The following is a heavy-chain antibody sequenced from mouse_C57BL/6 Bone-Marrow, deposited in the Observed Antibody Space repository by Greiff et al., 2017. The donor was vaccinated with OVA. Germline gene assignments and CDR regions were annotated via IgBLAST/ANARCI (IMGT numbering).Heavy chain of an antibody. V-gene: IGHV1-66*01. CDR3: AGGVITTVVNPVDY. J-gene: IGHJ2*01. CDR1: GYGFTSYY. CDR2: IYPGSGNT. D-gene: IGHD1-1*01. Sequence: VQVQQSGPELVKPGASVKISCKASGYGFTSYYIHWVKQRPGQGLEWIGWIYPGSGNTKYNEKFKGKATLTADTSSSTAYMQLSSLTSEDSAVYYCAGGVITTVVNPVDYWGQGTTLTVSS.